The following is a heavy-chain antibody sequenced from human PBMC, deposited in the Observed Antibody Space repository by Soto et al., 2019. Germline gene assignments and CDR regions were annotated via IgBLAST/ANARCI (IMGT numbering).Heavy chain of an antibody. CDR2: INGDGSST. Sequence: EVQLVESGGGLVQPGGSLRLSCAASGFSFSTYWMHWVRQAPGKGLVWVSRINGDGSSTNYADSVKGRFTISRDNAKNTLYLQMNSLRAEDTAVYYCARVYYFDLWGRGTLVTVSS. CDR3: ARVYYFDL. V-gene: IGHV3-74*01. J-gene: IGHJ2*01. CDR1: GFSFSTYW.